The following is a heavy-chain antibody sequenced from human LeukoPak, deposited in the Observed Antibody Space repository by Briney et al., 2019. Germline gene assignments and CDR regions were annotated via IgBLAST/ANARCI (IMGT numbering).Heavy chain of an antibody. Sequence: PGGSLRLSCAASGFIFSSYGMYWVRQAPDKGLEWVAVIWYDGNNKYYADSVKGRFTISRDNSKNTPYLQMNSLRVEDTAMYYCARDLSRGDIVGVPSALFDYWGQGTLVTVSS. CDR1: GFIFSSYG. D-gene: IGHD2-2*01. J-gene: IGHJ4*02. V-gene: IGHV3-33*01. CDR3: ARDLSRGDIVGVPSALFDY. CDR2: IWYDGNNK.